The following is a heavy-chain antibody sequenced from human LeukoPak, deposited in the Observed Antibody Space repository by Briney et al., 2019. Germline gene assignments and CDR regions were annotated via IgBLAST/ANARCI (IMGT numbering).Heavy chain of an antibody. CDR1: GGSISSGSYY. D-gene: IGHD6-19*01. CDR2: IYTSGST. CDR3: ARKHTSGWVNWFDP. Sequence: SETLSLTCTVSGGSISSGSYYWSWIRQPAGKGLEWIGRIYTSGSTNYNPSLKSRVTISIDTPKNQFSLRLSSVTAADTAVYYCARKHTSGWVNWFDPWGQGTLVTVSS. V-gene: IGHV4-61*02. J-gene: IGHJ5*02.